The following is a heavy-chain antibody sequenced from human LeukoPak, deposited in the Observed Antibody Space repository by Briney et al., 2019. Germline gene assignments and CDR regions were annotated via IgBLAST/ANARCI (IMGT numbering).Heavy chain of an antibody. Sequence: GGSLRLSXAASGFTFSSYSMNWVRQAPGKGLKWVSSISSSSSYIYYADSVKGRFTISRDNAKNSLYLQMNSLRAEDTAVYYCAREGYCSGGSCWEFYYYYYMDVWGKGTTVTVSS. J-gene: IGHJ6*03. V-gene: IGHV3-21*01. D-gene: IGHD2-15*01. CDR1: GFTFSSYS. CDR3: AREGYCSGGSCWEFYYYYYMDV. CDR2: ISSSSSYI.